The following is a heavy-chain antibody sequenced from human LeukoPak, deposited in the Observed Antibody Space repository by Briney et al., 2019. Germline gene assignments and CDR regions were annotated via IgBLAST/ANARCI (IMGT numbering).Heavy chain of an antibody. V-gene: IGHV1-69*06. CDR2: IIPIFGTA. J-gene: IGHJ4*02. CDR1: GGTFSSYA. Sequence: SVKVSCKASGGTFSSYAISWVRQAPGQGLEWMGGIIPIFGTANYAQKFQGRVTITADKSTSTAYMELSSLRSEDAAVYYCARGKQLWLPYYFDYWGQGTLVTVSS. CDR3: ARGKQLWLPYYFDY. D-gene: IGHD5-18*01.